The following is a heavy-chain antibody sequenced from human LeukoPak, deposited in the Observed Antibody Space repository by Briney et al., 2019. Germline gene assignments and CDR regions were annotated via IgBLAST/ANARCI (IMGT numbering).Heavy chain of an antibody. J-gene: IGHJ3*02. D-gene: IGHD6-13*01. V-gene: IGHV1-2*02. CDR3: ARPPQRAAAGLFDVFDI. Sequence: GASVKVSCKASGYTFTGYYMHWVRQAPGQGLEWMGWINPDSGGTDYAQNFQGRVTMTRDTSISTAYMELSRLRSHDTAGYYCARPPQRAAAGLFDVFDIWGQGTMVTVSS. CDR1: GYTFTGYY. CDR2: INPDSGGT.